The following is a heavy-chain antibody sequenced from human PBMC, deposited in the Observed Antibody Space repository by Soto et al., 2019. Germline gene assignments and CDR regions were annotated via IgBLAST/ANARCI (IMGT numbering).Heavy chain of an antibody. CDR1: GFTVSSYW. CDR3: ARGGSSTRFMDY. Sequence: GGSLRLSCAASGFTVSSYWMSWVRQAPGKGLEWVANIKQDGSERYYVDSVKGRFTISRDNAKNPLYLQMNSLRAEDTAVYYCARGGSSTRFMDYWGQGTLVTVSS. V-gene: IGHV3-7*03. D-gene: IGHD2-2*01. J-gene: IGHJ4*02. CDR2: IKQDGSER.